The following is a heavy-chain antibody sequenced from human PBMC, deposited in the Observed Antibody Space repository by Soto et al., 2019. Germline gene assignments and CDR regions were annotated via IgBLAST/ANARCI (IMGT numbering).Heavy chain of an antibody. Sequence: QVQLVQSGAEVKTPGASVKVSCKASGYTFTSYDINWVRQATGQGREWVGWMNPNSGNTGYAQKFQGRVTMTRNPSIRTADMELSSLRSEDTAVYCCAGVRSWNSGFLGYWGQGALVTVSS. CDR2: MNPNSGNT. J-gene: IGHJ4*02. D-gene: IGHD2-15*01. CDR3: AGVRSWNSGFLGY. CDR1: GYTFTSYD. V-gene: IGHV1-8*01.